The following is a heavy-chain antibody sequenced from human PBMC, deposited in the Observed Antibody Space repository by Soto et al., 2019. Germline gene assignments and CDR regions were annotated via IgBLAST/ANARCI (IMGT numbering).Heavy chain of an antibody. D-gene: IGHD6-6*01. CDR1: GYTFTSYD. CDR2: MNPNSGNT. J-gene: IGHJ5*02. Sequence: ASVKVSCKASGYTFTSYDINWVRQATGQGLEWMGWMNPNSGNTGYAQKFQGRVTMTRNTSISTAYMELSSLRSEDTAMYYCARYWSIAAQYNWFDPWGQGTLVTVSS. CDR3: ARYWSIAAQYNWFDP. V-gene: IGHV1-8*01.